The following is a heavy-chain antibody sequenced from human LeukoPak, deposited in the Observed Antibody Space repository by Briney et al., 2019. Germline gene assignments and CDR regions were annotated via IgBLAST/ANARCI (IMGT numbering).Heavy chain of an antibody. CDR1: GFTFSAYL. D-gene: IGHD3-9*01. CDR3: ARDLDWLLFDY. J-gene: IGHJ4*02. CDR2: VKYDGSTT. Sequence: PGGSLRLSCAASGFTFSAYLMHWVRQAPGKGLVWVSRVKYDGSTTTYADSVKGRFTTSRDNAKNILYLQMNSLRVEDTAVYYCARDLDWLLFDYWGQGTLVTVSS. V-gene: IGHV3-74*01.